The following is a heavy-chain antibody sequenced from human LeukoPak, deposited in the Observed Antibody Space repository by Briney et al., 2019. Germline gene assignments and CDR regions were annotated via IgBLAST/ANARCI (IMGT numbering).Heavy chain of an antibody. J-gene: IGHJ6*03. CDR2: ISAYNGNT. Sequence: ASVKVSCKASGYTFTSNGIGWVRQAPGQGLEWMGWISAYNGNTNYAQKLQGRVTMTTDTSTSTAYMELRSLRSDDTAVYYSASTMTTATTSYYNYMDVWGKGTTVTVSS. V-gene: IGHV1-18*01. D-gene: IGHD4-17*01. CDR1: GYTFTSNG. CDR3: ASTMTTATTSYYNYMDV.